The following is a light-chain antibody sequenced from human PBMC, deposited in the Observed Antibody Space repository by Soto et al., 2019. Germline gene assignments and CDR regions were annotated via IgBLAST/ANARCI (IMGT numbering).Light chain of an antibody. CDR2: GAS. Sequence: VVLTQSPDTLSVTPGERSTLSLRASENIGSDYLAWYQHKPGQPPSLLIYGASTRATGVPDRFSGTGSGTEFTLTISSLKSEDYAVYYCQQYKSWPPITFGQGTR. V-gene: IGKV3-15*01. CDR1: ENIGSD. CDR3: QQYKSWPPIT. J-gene: IGKJ5*01.